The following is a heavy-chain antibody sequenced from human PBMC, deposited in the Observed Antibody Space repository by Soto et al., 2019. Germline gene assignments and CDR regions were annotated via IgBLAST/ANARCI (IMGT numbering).Heavy chain of an antibody. CDR3: AREIGYCSGGSCFHFDY. Sequence: SETLSLTCTVSGGSISSGAYYWSWIRQPPGKGLEWIGYIYYSGSTNYNPSLKSRVTISVDTSKNQFSLKLNSVTAADTAVYYCAREIGYCSGGSCFHFDYWGQGTLVTVSS. D-gene: IGHD2-15*01. CDR2: IYYSGST. J-gene: IGHJ4*02. V-gene: IGHV4-61*08. CDR1: GGSISSGAYY.